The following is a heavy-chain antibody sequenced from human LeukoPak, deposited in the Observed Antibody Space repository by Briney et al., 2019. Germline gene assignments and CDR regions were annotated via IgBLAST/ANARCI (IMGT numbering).Heavy chain of an antibody. CDR3: AKRSGDSSSWVIDY. CDR2: ISGSGGST. CDR1: GFTFSSYG. J-gene: IGHJ4*02. D-gene: IGHD6-13*01. Sequence: GGTLRLSCAASGFTFSSYGMSWVRQAPGKGLEWVSAISGSGGSTYYADSVKGRFTISRDNSKNTLYLQMNSLRAEDTAVYYCAKRSGDSSSWVIDYWGQGTLVTVSS. V-gene: IGHV3-23*01.